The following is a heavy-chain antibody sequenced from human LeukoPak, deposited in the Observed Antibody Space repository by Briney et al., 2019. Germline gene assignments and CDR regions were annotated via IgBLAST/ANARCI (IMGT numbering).Heavy chain of an antibody. CDR2: ISGSGGST. CDR3: AKWVSNWGSAYFDY. V-gene: IGHV3-23*01. J-gene: IGHJ4*02. D-gene: IGHD7-27*01. CDR1: GFTLRSYA. Sequence: PGGSLRLSCAASGFTLRSYAMSWVRQAPGKGLEWVPGISGSGGSTYYADSVKGRFTISRDSSKNTLYLQMNSLRGEDTAVYYCAKWVSNWGSAYFDYWGQGTLVTVSS.